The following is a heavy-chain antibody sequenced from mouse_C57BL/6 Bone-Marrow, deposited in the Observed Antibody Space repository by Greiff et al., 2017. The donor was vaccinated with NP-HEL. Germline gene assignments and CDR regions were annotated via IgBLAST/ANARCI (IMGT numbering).Heavy chain of an antibody. V-gene: IGHV5-4*01. D-gene: IGHD2-2*01. CDR2: ISDGGSYT. CDR3: ARDMVTTEFAY. Sequence: EVQGVESGGGLVKPGGSLKLSCAASGFTFSSYAMSWVRQTPEKRLEWVATISDGGSYTYYPDNVKGRFTISRDNAKNNLYLQMSHLKSEDTAMYYCARDMVTTEFAYWGQGTLVTVSA. J-gene: IGHJ3*01. CDR1: GFTFSSYA.